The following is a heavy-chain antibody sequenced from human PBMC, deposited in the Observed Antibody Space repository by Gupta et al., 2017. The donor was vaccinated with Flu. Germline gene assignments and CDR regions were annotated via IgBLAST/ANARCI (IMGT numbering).Heavy chain of an antibody. CDR2: TRNKANSYTT. J-gene: IGHJ4*02. Sequence: EVQLVEPGGGLVQPGGSLRLSCAASGFTFSDHYMDWVRQAPGKGLEWVGRTRNKANSYTTEYAASVKGRFTISRDDSKNLLYLQMNSLKTEDTAVYYCARVGGTTGFDYWGQGTLVTVSS. V-gene: IGHV3-72*01. D-gene: IGHD1-1*01. CDR3: ARVGGTTGFDY. CDR1: GFTFSDHY.